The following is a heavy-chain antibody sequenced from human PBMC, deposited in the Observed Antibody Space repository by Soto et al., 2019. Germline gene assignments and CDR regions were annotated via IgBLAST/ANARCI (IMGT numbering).Heavy chain of an antibody. CDR3: VRDSARLAAAGQYYFDY. V-gene: IGHV1-18*01. D-gene: IGHD6-13*01. J-gene: IGHJ4*02. CDR2: ISAYNGNT. CDR1: GYTFTSYG. Sequence: QVPLVQSGAEVKKPGASVKVSCKASGYTFTSYGISWVRQAPGQGLEWMGWISAYNGNTNYAQKLQGRVTMTTDTSTSTAYMELRSLRSDDTAVYYCVRDSARLAAAGQYYFDYWGQGTLVTVSS.